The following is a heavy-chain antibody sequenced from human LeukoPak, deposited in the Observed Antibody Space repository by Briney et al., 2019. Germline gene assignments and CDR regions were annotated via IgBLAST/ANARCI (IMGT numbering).Heavy chain of an antibody. CDR2: ISSSSSTI. Sequence: GGSLRLSCAASGLTFSSYSMNWVRQAPGKGLEWVSYISSSSSTIYYADSVKGRFTISRDNAKNSLYLQMNSLRAEDTAVYYCARGTSGGSGSSQDYWGQGTLVTVSS. D-gene: IGHD3-10*01. CDR3: ARGTSGGSGSSQDY. V-gene: IGHV3-48*04. CDR1: GLTFSSYS. J-gene: IGHJ4*02.